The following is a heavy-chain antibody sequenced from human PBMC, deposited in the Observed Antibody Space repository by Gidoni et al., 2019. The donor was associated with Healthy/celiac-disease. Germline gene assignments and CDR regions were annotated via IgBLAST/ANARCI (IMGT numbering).Heavy chain of an antibody. CDR3: TTVFTVTLYYFDY. V-gene: IGHV3-15*01. CDR1: GFTFRNAW. D-gene: IGHD4-17*01. J-gene: IGHJ4*02. Sequence: EVQLVESGGGLVKPGGSLRLSCAASGFTFRNAWMSWVRQAPGKGLEWVGRIKSKTDGGTTDYAAPVKGRFTISRDDSKNTLYLQMNSLKTEDTAVYYCTTVFTVTLYYFDYWGQGTLVTVSS. CDR2: IKSKTDGGTT.